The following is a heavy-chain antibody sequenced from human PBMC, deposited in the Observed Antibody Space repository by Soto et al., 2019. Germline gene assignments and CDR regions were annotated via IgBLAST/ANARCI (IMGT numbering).Heavy chain of an antibody. Sequence: QVQLVQSGAEVKKPGSSVKVSCKASGGTFSSYTISWVRQAPGQGLEWMGRIIPILGIANYAQKFQGRVTITATKSTSTAYMELSSLRSEDTAVYYCARRPYSSSWRYYFDYWGQGTLVTVSS. J-gene: IGHJ4*02. CDR2: IIPILGIA. D-gene: IGHD6-13*01. V-gene: IGHV1-69*02. CDR1: GGTFSSYT. CDR3: ARRPYSSSWRYYFDY.